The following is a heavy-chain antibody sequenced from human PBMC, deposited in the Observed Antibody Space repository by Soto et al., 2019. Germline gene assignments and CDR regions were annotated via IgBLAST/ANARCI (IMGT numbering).Heavy chain of an antibody. V-gene: IGHV3-7*03. Sequence: GGSLRLSCAASGFKFSYYWMSWVRQAPGKGLEWVGNIKHDTSEAHYADSVKGRFTITRDNIKNFLFLQMNCLRSDDTASYYCAXDGLLFSGPYRPSRFDYWGLGTLVTVSS. D-gene: IGHD3-16*02. CDR1: GFKFSYYW. CDR3: AXDGLLFSGPYRPSRFDY. J-gene: IGHJ4*02. CDR2: IKHDTSEA.